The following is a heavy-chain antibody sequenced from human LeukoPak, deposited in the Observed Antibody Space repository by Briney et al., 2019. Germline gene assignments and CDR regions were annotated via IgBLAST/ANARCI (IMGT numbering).Heavy chain of an antibody. CDR2: INHSGST. V-gene: IGHV4-34*01. CDR3: ASSLLTADAFDI. Sequence: PSETLSLTCAVYGGSFSGYYSSWIRQPPGKGLEWIGEINHSGSTNYNPSLKSRVTISVDTSKNQFSLQLSSVTAADTAVYYCASSLLTADAFDIWGQGTMVTVSS. CDR1: GGSFSGYY. J-gene: IGHJ3*02. D-gene: IGHD3-9*01.